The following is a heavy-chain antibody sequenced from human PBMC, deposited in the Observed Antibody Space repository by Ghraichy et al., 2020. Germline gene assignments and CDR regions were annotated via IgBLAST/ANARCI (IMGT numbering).Heavy chain of an antibody. Sequence: GGSLRLSCAASGFTFSSYWMHWVRQAPGKGLVWVSRINSDGSSTRYADSVKGRFTISRDNAKNTLYLQMNSLRAEDTAVYYCARPAAYDSYYGMDVWGQGTRVTVSS. CDR2: INSDGSST. V-gene: IGHV3-74*01. D-gene: IGHD3-22*01. CDR3: ARPAAYDSYYGMDV. J-gene: IGHJ6*02. CDR1: GFTFSSYW.